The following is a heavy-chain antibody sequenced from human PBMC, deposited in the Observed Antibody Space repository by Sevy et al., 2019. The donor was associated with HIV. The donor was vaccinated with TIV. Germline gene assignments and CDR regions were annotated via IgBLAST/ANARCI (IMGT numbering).Heavy chain of an antibody. Sequence: ASVKVSCKASGYTFTSYGISWVRQAPGQGLEWMGWISAYNGNTNYAQKLQGRVTMTTDTSTSKAYMELRSLRSDDTAVYYCAREGYYDSSGYYPIDYWGQGTLVTVSS. J-gene: IGHJ4*02. CDR1: GYTFTSYG. CDR3: AREGYYDSSGYYPIDY. CDR2: ISAYNGNT. D-gene: IGHD3-22*01. V-gene: IGHV1-18*01.